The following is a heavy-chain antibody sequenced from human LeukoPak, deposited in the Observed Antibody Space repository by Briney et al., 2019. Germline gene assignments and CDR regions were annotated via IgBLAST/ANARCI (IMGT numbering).Heavy chain of an antibody. V-gene: IGHV1-18*01. CDR1: GYTFTSYG. CDR3: ARVSSSWSYGYLIDAFDI. Sequence: ASVKVSCKASGYTFTSYGISWVRQAPGQGLEWMGWISAYNGNTNYAQKLQGRVTMTTDTSTSTAYMELRSLRSDDTAVYYCARVSSSWSYGYLIDAFDIWGQGTMVTVSS. J-gene: IGHJ3*02. D-gene: IGHD6-13*01. CDR2: ISAYNGNT.